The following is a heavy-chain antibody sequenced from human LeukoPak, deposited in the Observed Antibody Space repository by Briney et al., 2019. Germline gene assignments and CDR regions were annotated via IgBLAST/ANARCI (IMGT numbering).Heavy chain of an antibody. CDR2: ISAYSRNT. Sequence: GASVKVSCKTSGYTFTSYGISWVRQAPGQGLEWVGWISAYSRNTNYAQKIQGRVTMTTDTTTSTAYMELRILSSDDTAVYYCAREPSGVNAFDIWGQGTMVTVSS. CDR3: AREPSGVNAFDI. V-gene: IGHV1-18*01. J-gene: IGHJ3*02. D-gene: IGHD1-26*01. CDR1: GYTFTSYG.